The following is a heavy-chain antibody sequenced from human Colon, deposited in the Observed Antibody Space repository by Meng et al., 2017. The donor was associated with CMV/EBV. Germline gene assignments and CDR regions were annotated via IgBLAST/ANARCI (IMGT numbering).Heavy chain of an antibody. Sequence: ASVKVSCKTSGYTFTSYSISWVRQAPGQGLEWMGWISAYNGNTKSAQKFHDRVTMTTDTSTSTAYMELRSLTSDDTAIYYCATDITYYNFWSAGASWGQGTTVTVSS. CDR1: GYTFTSYS. D-gene: IGHD3-3*01. J-gene: IGHJ6*02. CDR2: ISAYNGNT. CDR3: ATDITYYNFWSAGAS. V-gene: IGHV1-18*01.